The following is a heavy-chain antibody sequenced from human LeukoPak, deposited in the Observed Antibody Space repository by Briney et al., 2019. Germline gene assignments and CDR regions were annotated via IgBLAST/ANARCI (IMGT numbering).Heavy chain of an antibody. D-gene: IGHD5-12*01. Sequence: SETLSLTCTVSGGSISSYYWSWIRQPPGKGLEWIGYIYYSGSTNYNPSLKSRVSISVDPSKNQFSLKLSSVTAADTAVYYCARHSAWIVATIGEGFDYWGQGTLVTVSS. J-gene: IGHJ4*02. CDR2: IYYSGST. CDR3: ARHSAWIVATIGEGFDY. CDR1: GGSISSYY. V-gene: IGHV4-59*08.